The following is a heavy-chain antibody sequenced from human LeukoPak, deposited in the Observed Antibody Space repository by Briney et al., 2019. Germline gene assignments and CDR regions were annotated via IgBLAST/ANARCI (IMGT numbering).Heavy chain of an antibody. CDR2: ISYDGSNK. D-gene: IGHD3-10*01. J-gene: IGHJ6*02. CDR1: GFTFSSYG. V-gene: IGHV3-30*18. CDR3: AKDRVRGVYYYYYGMDV. Sequence: GGSLRLSCAASGFTFSSYGMHWVRQAPGKGLEWVAVISYDGSNKYYADSVKGRFTISRDNSKNTLYLRMNSLRAEDTAVYYCAKDRVRGVYYYYYGMDVWGQGTTVTVSS.